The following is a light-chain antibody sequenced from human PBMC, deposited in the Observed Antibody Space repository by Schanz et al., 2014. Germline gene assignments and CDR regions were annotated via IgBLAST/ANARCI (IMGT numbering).Light chain of an antibody. J-gene: IGLJ1*01. CDR3: SSYTSSSTPYV. CDR2: DVS. V-gene: IGLV2-14*01. CDR1: SSDVGGYNY. Sequence: QSVLTQPASVSGSPGQSITMSCTGTSSDVGGYNYVSWYQQHPGKAPKLMIYDVSKRPSGVPDRFSGSKSGNTASLTISGLQAEDEADYYCSSYTSSSTPYVFGTGTKLTVL.